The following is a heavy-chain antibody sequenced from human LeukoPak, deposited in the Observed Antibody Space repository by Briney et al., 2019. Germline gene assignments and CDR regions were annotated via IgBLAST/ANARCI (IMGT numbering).Heavy chain of an antibody. D-gene: IGHD5-24*01. J-gene: IGHJ4*02. V-gene: IGHV1-2*02. CDR2: INPNSGGT. CDR1: GYTFIGYY. CDR3: ARDEPVRGYNYGRGSDY. Sequence: SVKVSCKASGYTFIGYYMHWVRQAPGQGLEWMGWINPNSGGTNYAQKFQGRVTMTRDTSISTAYMELSRLRSDDTAVYYCARDEPVRGYNYGRGSDYWGQGTLVTVSS.